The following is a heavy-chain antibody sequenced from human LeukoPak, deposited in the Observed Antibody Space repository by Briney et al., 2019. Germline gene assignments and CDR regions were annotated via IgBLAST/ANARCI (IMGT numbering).Heavy chain of an antibody. Sequence: SETLSLTCTVSGGSISSGDYYWSWIRQPPGKGLEWIGYIYYSGSTYYNPSLKSRVTISVDTSKNQFSLKLSSVTAADTAVYYCARESRIGAVDYWGQGTLVTVSS. J-gene: IGHJ4*02. CDR1: GGSISSGDYY. V-gene: IGHV4-30-4*01. CDR3: ARESRIGAVDY. CDR2: IYYSGST. D-gene: IGHD2-15*01.